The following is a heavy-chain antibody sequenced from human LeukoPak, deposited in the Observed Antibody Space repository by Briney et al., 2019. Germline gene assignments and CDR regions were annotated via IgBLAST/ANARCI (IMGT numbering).Heavy chain of an antibody. Sequence: GGSLRLSCAASGFSLRNHGMNWVRQAPRKGLEWVAVVSHDGSAKFYADSLKGRFTISRDTPNNILYLQMTSLTPEDTAVYYCAKELGASGSSHMCYFDYWGQGILVTV. J-gene: IGHJ4*02. CDR3: AKELGASGSSHMCYFDY. CDR2: VSHDGSAK. D-gene: IGHD3-10*01. V-gene: IGHV3-30*18. CDR1: GFSLRNHG.